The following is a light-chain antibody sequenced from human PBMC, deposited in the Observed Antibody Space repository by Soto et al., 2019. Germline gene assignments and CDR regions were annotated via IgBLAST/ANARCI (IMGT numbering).Light chain of an antibody. CDR3: QQYNNWPRT. V-gene: IGKV3-15*01. J-gene: IGKJ1*01. Sequence: EMVMTQSPATLSVSPGESATLSCWASQSVSGNLAWYQQRPGQAPMLLIYTTSTRATGVPARFSGSGSGTEFTLTISSLQSEDFAVYYCQQYNNWPRTFGQGTKVEIK. CDR2: TTS. CDR1: QSVSGN.